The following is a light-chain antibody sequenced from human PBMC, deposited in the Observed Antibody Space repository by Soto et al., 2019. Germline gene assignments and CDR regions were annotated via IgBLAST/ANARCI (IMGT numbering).Light chain of an antibody. J-gene: IGKJ5*01. CDR3: QQRSNWVT. Sequence: EIVLTQSPATLSFSPGERATLSCRASQSISSYLAWYQQKPGQAPRLLIYDASNRATGIAARFSGSGSGTDFSLIISSLEPEDAAVYYCQQRSNWVTFGQGTRLEIK. CDR2: DAS. V-gene: IGKV3-11*01. CDR1: QSISSY.